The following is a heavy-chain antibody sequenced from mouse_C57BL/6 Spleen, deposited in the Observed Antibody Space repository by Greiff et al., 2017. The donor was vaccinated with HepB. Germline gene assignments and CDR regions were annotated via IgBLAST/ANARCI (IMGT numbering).Heavy chain of an antibody. CDR3: ARRPDGYYADYYAMDY. J-gene: IGHJ4*01. D-gene: IGHD2-3*01. CDR1: GYTFTGYW. Sequence: VQLQQSGAELMKPGASVKLSCKATGYTFTGYWIEWVKQRPGHGLEWIGEILPGSGSTNYNEKFKGKATFTADTSSNTAYMQLRSLTTEDSAIYYCARRPDGYYADYYAMDYWGQGTSVTVSS. CDR2: ILPGSGST. V-gene: IGHV1-9*01.